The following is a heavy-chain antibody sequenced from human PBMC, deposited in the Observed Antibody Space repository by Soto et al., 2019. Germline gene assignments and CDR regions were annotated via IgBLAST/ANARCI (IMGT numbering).Heavy chain of an antibody. CDR2: IDPSDSYT. CDR3: ARSLTEQLAPYDY. D-gene: IGHD6-13*01. CDR1: GYSFTSYW. Sequence: PGESLKISCKGSGYSFTSYWISWVRQMPGKGLEWMGRIDPSDSYTNYSPSFQGHVTISADKSISTAYLQWSSLKASDTAMYYCARSLTEQLAPYDYWGQGTLVTVSS. V-gene: IGHV5-10-1*01. J-gene: IGHJ4*02.